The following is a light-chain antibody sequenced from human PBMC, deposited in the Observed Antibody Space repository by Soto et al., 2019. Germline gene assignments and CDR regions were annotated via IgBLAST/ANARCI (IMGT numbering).Light chain of an antibody. CDR3: SSYTSSSTRVV. V-gene: IGLV2-14*01. Sequence: QSALTQPASVSGSPGQSITISCTGTSSDVGRYNYVSWYQQHPGKAPKLMIYDVNNRPSGVSNRFSGSKSGNTASLTISGLQAEEEADYYCSSYTSSSTRVVFGGGTQLTVL. J-gene: IGLJ2*01. CDR2: DVN. CDR1: SSDVGRYNY.